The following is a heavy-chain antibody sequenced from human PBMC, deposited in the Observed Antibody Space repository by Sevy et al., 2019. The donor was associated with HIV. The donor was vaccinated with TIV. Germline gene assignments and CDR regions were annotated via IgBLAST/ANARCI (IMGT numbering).Heavy chain of an antibody. CDR2: IYYSGST. CDR3: ARAIYDSYYYGMDV. CDR1: GGSISSGDYY. J-gene: IGHJ6*02. V-gene: IGHV4-30-4*01. D-gene: IGHD3-3*01. Sequence: SETLSLTCTVSGGSISSGDYYWSWIRQPPGKGLEWIGYIYYSGSTYYNPSLKSRVTISVDTSNNQFSLKLSSATAADTAVYYCARAIYDSYYYGMDVWGQGTTVTVSS.